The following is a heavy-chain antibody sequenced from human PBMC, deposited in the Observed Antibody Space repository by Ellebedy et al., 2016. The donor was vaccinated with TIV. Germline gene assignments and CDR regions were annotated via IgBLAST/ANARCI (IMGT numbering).Heavy chain of an antibody. CDR3: ATEIPVAARIEF. CDR2: ISDSGST. D-gene: IGHD6-19*01. V-gene: IGHV4-39*02. CDR1: GGSINSRGYS. J-gene: IGHJ4*02. Sequence: MPSETLSLTCNVSGGSINSRGYSWDWIRQPPGKGLEWIGSISDSGSTFYNPSLKSRVRISVETSKNQFSLKLRSVTAADTAVYYCATEIPVAARIEFWGQGALVTVSS.